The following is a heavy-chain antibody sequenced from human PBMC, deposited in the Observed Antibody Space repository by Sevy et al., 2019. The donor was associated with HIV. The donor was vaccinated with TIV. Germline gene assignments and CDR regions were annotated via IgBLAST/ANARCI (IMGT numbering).Heavy chain of an antibody. V-gene: IGHV3-21*06. J-gene: IGHJ4*02. D-gene: IGHD1-26*01. CDR3: ARGPPDGSYDYFDY. Sequence: GGSLRLSCAASGFTFITYNMHWVRQAPGKGLEWVSSISGSSNYIYYAESLKGQFIVSRDNAKDTLYLQINSLRADDTALYYCARGPPDGSYDYFDYWGQGTLVTVSS. CDR1: GFTFITYN. CDR2: ISGSSNYI.